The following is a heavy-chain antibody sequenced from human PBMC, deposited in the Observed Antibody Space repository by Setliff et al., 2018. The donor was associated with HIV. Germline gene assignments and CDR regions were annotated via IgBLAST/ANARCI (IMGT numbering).Heavy chain of an antibody. J-gene: IGHJ6*03. Sequence: SETLSLTCSVSGDSIGTYYWNWIRQTPGKRLEWIGFFYYGGSTDYNPALKNRVAISVDTSRNRVSLKMTSVTAADTAVYYCARGGYDYVWGSYRYPYYYYYMDVWGKGTTVTAP. CDR1: GDSIGTYY. CDR2: FYYGGST. V-gene: IGHV4-59*01. D-gene: IGHD3-16*02. CDR3: ARGGYDYVWGSYRYPYYYYYMDV.